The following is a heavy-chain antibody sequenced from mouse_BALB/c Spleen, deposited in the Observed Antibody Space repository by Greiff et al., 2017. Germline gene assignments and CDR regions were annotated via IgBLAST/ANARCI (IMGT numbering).Heavy chain of an antibody. CDR2: IDPANGNT. Sequence: EVKLVESGAELVKPGASVKLSCTASGFNIKDTYMHWVKQRPEQGLEWIGRIDPANGNTKYDPKFQGKATITADTSSNTAYLQLSSLTSEDTAVYYCARHSYAMDYWGQGTSVTVSS. V-gene: IGHV14-3*02. J-gene: IGHJ4*01. CDR3: ARHSYAMDY. CDR1: GFNIKDTY.